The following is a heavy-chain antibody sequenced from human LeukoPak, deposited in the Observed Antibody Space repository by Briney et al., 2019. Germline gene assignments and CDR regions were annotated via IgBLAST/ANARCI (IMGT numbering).Heavy chain of an antibody. V-gene: IGHV4-59*11. D-gene: IGHD6-13*01. J-gene: IGHJ5*01. CDR3: TREGYSSNWYDY. CDR2: ISYTGTT. Sequence: PSETLSLTCTVSGGSISSHYWAWIRQPPGKGLEWIGYISYTGTTNYNPSLKSRVTISVDTSKNQFSLKLRPVTAADTAVYYCTREGYSSNWYDYWGQGTLVTVSS. CDR1: GGSISSHY.